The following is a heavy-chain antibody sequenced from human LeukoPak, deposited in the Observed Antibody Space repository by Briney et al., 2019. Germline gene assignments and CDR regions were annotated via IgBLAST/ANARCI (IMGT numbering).Heavy chain of an antibody. CDR3: ARGLYIAP. CDR1: GGSLSGYY. D-gene: IGHD2-8*01. J-gene: IGHJ5*02. CDR2: INHSGST. Sequence: SETLSLTCAGSGGSLSGYYWTWIRQPPGKGLEWIGEINHSGSTNYNPSLKSRVTISVDTSKNQFSLKLSSVTAADTAVYYCARGLYIAPWGQGTLVTVSS. V-gene: IGHV4-34*01.